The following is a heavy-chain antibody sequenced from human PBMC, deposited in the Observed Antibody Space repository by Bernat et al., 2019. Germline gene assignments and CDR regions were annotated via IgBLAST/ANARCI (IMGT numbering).Heavy chain of an antibody. J-gene: IGHJ3*02. CDR3: AREQWLVLFGDFDI. D-gene: IGHD6-19*01. CDR1: GFTFSSYA. CDR2: ISYDGSNK. V-gene: IGHV3-30-3*01. Sequence: QVQLVESGGGVVQPGRSLRLSCAASGFTFSSYAMHWVRQAPGKGLEWVAVISYDGSNKYYADSVKGRFTISRDNSKNTLYLQMNSLRAEDTAVYYCAREQWLVLFGDFDIWGQGTMVTVSS.